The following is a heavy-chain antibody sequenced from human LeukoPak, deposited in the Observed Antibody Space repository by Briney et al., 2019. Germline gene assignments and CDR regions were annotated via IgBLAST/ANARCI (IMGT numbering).Heavy chain of an antibody. V-gene: IGHV3-30-3*01. D-gene: IGHD3-9*01. J-gene: IGHJ4*02. CDR1: GFTFSSYA. CDR3: AREGRYFETDY. CDR2: ISYDGSNK. Sequence: GGSLRLSCAASGFTFSSYAMHWVRQAPGKGLEWVAVISYDGSNKYYADSVKGRFTISRDNSKNTLYLQMNSLRAEDTAVYYCAREGRYFETDYWGQGTLVTVSS.